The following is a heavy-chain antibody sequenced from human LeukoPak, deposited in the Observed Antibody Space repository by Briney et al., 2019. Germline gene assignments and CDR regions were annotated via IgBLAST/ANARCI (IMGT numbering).Heavy chain of an antibody. J-gene: IGHJ5*02. V-gene: IGHV1-2*02. CDR2: INPNSGGT. Sequence: ASVKVSCKASGYTFTGYYMHWVRQAPGQGLEWMGWINPNSGGTNYAQKFQGRVTMTRDTSISTAYMELSRLRSDDTAVYYCARAKSGSFYNWFDPWGQGTLVTVSS. CDR3: ARAKSGSFYNWFDP. CDR1: GYTFTGYY. D-gene: IGHD1-26*01.